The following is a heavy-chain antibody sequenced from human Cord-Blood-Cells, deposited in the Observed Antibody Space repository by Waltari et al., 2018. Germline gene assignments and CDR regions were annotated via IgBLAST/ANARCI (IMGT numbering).Heavy chain of an antibody. CDR2: INPNSGGT. CDR1: GYTFNGDY. CDR3: AREVTITMVRGVNPFDY. J-gene: IGHJ4*02. D-gene: IGHD3-10*01. V-gene: IGHV1-2*02. Sequence: QVQLVQSGAEVKKPGASVKVSRKASGYTFNGDYMPCVLRAPGQGLEWMGWINPNSGGTNYAQKFQGRVTMTRDTSISTAYMELSRLRSDDTAVYYCAREVTITMVRGVNPFDYWGQGTLVTVSS.